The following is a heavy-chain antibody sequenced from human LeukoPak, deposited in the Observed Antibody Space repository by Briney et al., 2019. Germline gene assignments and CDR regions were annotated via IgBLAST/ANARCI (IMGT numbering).Heavy chain of an antibody. CDR3: AKGYLVSLMYFDY. V-gene: IGHV3-74*01. J-gene: IGHJ4*02. CDR1: GFTFSDYW. D-gene: IGHD1-1*01. CDR2: TNTDGTIT. Sequence: PGGSLRLSCAASGFTFSDYWMHWVRQAPGKGLVWVSQTNTDGTITDYADSAKGRFTISRDNSKNTLYLQMNGLRAEDTAVYYCAKGYLVSLMYFDYWGQGTLVTVSS.